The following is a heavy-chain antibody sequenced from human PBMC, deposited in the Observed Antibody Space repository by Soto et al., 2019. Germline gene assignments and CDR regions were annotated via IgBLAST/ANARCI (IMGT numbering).Heavy chain of an antibody. J-gene: IGHJ4*02. CDR3: AKDLADLIAGAGGSYFDS. Sequence: GGSLRLSCAASGFTFSSYGMHWVRQAPGKGLEWVAVISYDGSNKYYADSVKGRFTISRDNSKNTLYLQMNSLRAEDTAVYYCAKDLADLIAGAGGSYFDSWGQGTLVTVSS. CDR1: GFTFSSYG. V-gene: IGHV3-30*18. D-gene: IGHD6-19*01. CDR2: ISYDGSNK.